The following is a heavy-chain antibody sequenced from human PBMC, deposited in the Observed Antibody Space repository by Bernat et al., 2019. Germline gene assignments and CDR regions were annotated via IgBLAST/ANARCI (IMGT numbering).Heavy chain of an antibody. J-gene: IGHJ6*03. D-gene: IGHD6-6*01. CDR3: AREGRGGSSSAPYMDV. CDR2: TRNKANSYTT. V-gene: IGHV3-72*01. CDR1: GFTFSDHY. Sequence: EVQLVESGGGLVQPGGSLRLSCAASGFTFSDHYMDWVRQAPGKGLEWVGRTRNKANSYTTEYAASVKGRFTISRDDTKSYRYLQMNSLKTEGTAVYYWAREGRGGSSSAPYMDVWGKGTTVTVSS.